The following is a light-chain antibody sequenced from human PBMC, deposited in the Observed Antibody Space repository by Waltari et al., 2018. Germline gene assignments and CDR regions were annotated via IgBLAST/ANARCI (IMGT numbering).Light chain of an antibody. V-gene: IGKV3-20*01. CDR3: QQYGTSPPLT. CDR1: QTFSSSY. CDR2: CAS. J-gene: IGKJ4*01. Sequence: EIVLTQSPGTLSLSPGERATLSCRASQTFSSSYLAWYQQKPGQAPRLLIYCASSRAAGCPDRFSGSGSGTDFTLTISRLEPEDFAVYYCQQYGTSPPLTFGGGTKVEIK.